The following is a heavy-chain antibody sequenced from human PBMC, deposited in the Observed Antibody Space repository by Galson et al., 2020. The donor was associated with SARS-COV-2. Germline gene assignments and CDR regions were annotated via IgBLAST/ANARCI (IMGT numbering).Heavy chain of an antibody. Sequence: GESLKISCAASGFTFSSYAMNWVRQAPGKGLEWVSAISGSGGSTYYADSVKGRFTISRDNSKNTLYLQMNSLRAEDTAVYYCAIKEGYYYYGMDVWGQGTTVIVSS. CDR3: AIKEGYYYYGMDV. CDR1: GFTFSSYA. CDR2: ISGSGGST. J-gene: IGHJ6*02. V-gene: IGHV3-23*01.